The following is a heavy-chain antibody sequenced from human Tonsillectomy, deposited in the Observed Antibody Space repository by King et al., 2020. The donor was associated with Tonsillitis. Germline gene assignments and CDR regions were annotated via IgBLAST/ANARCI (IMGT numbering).Heavy chain of an antibody. CDR2: INSSGTT. Sequence: VPLQESGPGLVKPSQTLSLTCTVSGGSITSGSFYWSWIRQPAGKGLEWIGRINSSGTTNYNPSFKRRITMSLDRSKNQFSLNLNSLTAADTAVYYCAREYAGGFDPWGQGALVAVSS. J-gene: IGHJ5*02. V-gene: IGHV4-61*02. CDR1: GGSITSGSFY. CDR3: AREYAGGFDP. D-gene: IGHD7-27*01.